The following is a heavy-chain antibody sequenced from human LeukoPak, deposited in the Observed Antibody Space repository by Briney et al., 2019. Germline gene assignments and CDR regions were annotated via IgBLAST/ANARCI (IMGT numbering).Heavy chain of an antibody. V-gene: IGHV1-18*01. D-gene: IGHD3-3*01. CDR1: GYTFTSYG. Sequence: ASVKVSCKASGYTFTSYGISWVRQAPGQGLEWMGWISAYNGNTNYAQKLQGRVTMTTDTSTSTAYMKLRSLRSDDTAVYYCAKDPTTTGIFGVVTPYYFDYWGQGTLVTVSS. CDR2: ISAYNGNT. CDR3: AKDPTTTGIFGVVTPYYFDY. J-gene: IGHJ4*02.